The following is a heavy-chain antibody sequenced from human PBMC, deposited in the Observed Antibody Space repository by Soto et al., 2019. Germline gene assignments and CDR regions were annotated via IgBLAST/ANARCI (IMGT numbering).Heavy chain of an antibody. CDR1: GFSFASSW. CDR3: ARDVSPGSSSLYLDAFDI. V-gene: IGHV3-7*05. D-gene: IGHD6-13*01. Sequence: EVQLVESGGDLVQPGGSLRLSCAASGFSFASSWMTWVRQAPGKGLEWVANIKKDGSKINYLDSVRGRFTVSRDTAKNSLYLEMNSLRAEDTALYYCARDVSPGSSSLYLDAFDIWGQGTMATVSS. CDR2: IKKDGSKI. J-gene: IGHJ3*02.